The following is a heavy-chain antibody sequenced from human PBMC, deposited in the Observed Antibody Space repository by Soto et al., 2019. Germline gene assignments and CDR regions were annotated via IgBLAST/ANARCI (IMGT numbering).Heavy chain of an antibody. V-gene: IGHV1-46*03. Sequence: QVQLVQSGAEVKKPGASVKVSCKASGYTFTSYSVHWLRQAPGQGLEWVGIINPSGGNTIYTEKCQGRVTMTRDTSTSTVYMELSSLKSEDTALYYGAREPARGYVDYWGQGTLVTVSS. CDR3: AREPARGYVDY. CDR1: GYTFTSYS. CDR2: INPSGGNT. J-gene: IGHJ4*02.